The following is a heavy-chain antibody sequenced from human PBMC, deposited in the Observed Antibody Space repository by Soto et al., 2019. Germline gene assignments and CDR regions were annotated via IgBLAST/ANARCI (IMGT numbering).Heavy chain of an antibody. CDR2: IIPIFGTA. V-gene: IGHV1-69*01. J-gene: IGHJ4*02. CDR3: ARTEREVVTATGAFDY. D-gene: IGHD2-21*02. CDR1: GGTFSSYA. Sequence: QVQLVQSGAEVKKPGSSVKVSCKDSGGTFSSYAISWVRQAPGQGLEWMGGIIPIFGTANYAQKFQGRVTITADESTSTAYMELSSLRSEDTAVYYCARTEREVVTATGAFDYWGQGTLVTVSS.